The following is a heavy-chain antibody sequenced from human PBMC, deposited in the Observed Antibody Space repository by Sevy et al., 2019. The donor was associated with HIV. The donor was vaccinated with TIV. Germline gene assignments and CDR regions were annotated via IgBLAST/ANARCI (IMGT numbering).Heavy chain of an antibody. CDR2: VNTDGTFT. V-gene: IGHV3-74*01. CDR3: ARGTRDWAGIDY. Sequence: GGSLRLSCAASGFTFNTYWMHWVRQAPGKGLIWVSRVNTDGTFTTYADSVKGRFTISRDNAKNTVYLQMNGLRVEDTAVYHCARGTRDWAGIDYWGQGTLVTVSS. J-gene: IGHJ4*02. CDR1: GFTFNTYW. D-gene: IGHD2-8*01.